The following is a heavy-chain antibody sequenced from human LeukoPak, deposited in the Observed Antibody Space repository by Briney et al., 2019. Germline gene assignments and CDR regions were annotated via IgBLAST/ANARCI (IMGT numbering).Heavy chain of an antibody. D-gene: IGHD1-26*01. J-gene: IGHJ6*03. Sequence: PSETLSLTCTVSGGSISSSSYYWGWIRQPPGKGLEWIGSIYYSGSTYYNPSLKSRVTISVDTSKNQFSLKLSSVTAADTAEYYCARGSGSYYYYYYYMDVWGKGTTVTVSS. CDR2: IYYSGST. V-gene: IGHV4-39*07. CDR1: GGSISSSSYY. CDR3: ARGSGSYYYYYYYMDV.